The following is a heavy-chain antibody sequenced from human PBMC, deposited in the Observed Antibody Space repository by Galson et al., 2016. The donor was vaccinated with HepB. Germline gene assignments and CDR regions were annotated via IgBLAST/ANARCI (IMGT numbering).Heavy chain of an antibody. CDR3: AGDAYGDFYFGY. CDR1: GFTFTSSA. CDR2: IVVGRGNT. J-gene: IGHJ4*02. Sequence: SVKVSCKASGFTFTSSAVQWVRQARGQRLEWMGWIVVGRGNTNYAQKFQERVTITRDLSTTTVYMELSSLRSDDTAMYYCAGDAYGDFYFGYWGQGTLVTVS. D-gene: IGHD4-17*01. V-gene: IGHV1-58*01.